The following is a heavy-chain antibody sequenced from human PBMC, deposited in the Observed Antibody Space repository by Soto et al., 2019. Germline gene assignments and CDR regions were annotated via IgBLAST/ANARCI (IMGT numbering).Heavy chain of an antibody. CDR3: ASVNYDILTGYYRGPYYYYGMDV. V-gene: IGHV1-8*01. J-gene: IGHJ6*02. CDR1: GYTFTSYD. D-gene: IGHD3-9*01. CDR2: MNPNSGNT. Sequence: ASVKVSCKASGYTFTSYDINWARQATGQGLEWMGWMNPNSGNTGYAQKFQGRVTMTRNTSISTAYMELSSLRSEDTAVYYCASVNYDILTGYYRGPYYYYGMDVWGQGTTVTVSS.